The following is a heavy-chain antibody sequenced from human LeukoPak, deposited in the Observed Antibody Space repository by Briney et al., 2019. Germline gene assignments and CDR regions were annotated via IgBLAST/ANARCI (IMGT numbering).Heavy chain of an antibody. V-gene: IGHV3-30*18. Sequence: PGGSLRLSCAASGFTFSSYGMHWVRQAPGKGLEWVAVISYDGSNKYYADSVKGRFTISRDNSKNTLYLQMNSLRAEDTAVYYCAKGWCYYDSSAPFDYWGQGTLVTVSS. J-gene: IGHJ4*02. CDR2: ISYDGSNK. D-gene: IGHD3-22*01. CDR1: GFTFSSYG. CDR3: AKGWCYYDSSAPFDY.